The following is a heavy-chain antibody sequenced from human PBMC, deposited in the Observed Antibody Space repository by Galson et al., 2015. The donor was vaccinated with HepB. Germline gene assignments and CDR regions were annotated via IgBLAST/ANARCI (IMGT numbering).Heavy chain of an antibody. Sequence: SLRLSCAASGFSFNTFVMHWVRQAPGRGLEWVALIWSDGSSPYYGDSVRGRFTISRDNSKNMLYLQINNLRVADTAIYYCARDVVDDIDNDDYSSAAGYWGQGTLVTGSS. CDR3: ARDVVDDIDNDDYSSAAGY. V-gene: IGHV3-33*01. CDR1: GFSFNTFV. D-gene: IGHD4-17*01. J-gene: IGHJ4*02. CDR2: IWSDGSSP.